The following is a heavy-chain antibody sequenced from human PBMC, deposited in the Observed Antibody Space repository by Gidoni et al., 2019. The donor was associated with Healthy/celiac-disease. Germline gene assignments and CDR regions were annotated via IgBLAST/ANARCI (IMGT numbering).Heavy chain of an antibody. CDR1: GGSLSSYY. CDR3: ARGGYCSGGNCYSNAFDI. Sequence: QVQLQESGPGLVKPSETLSLTCTVSGGSLSSYYWSWIRQPPGKGLEWIGYIYYSGSTNYNPSLKSRVTISVDTSKNQFSLKLNSVAAADTAVYYCARGGYCSGGNCYSNAFDIWGQGTMVTVSS. CDR2: IYYSGST. J-gene: IGHJ3*02. D-gene: IGHD2-15*01. V-gene: IGHV4-59*01.